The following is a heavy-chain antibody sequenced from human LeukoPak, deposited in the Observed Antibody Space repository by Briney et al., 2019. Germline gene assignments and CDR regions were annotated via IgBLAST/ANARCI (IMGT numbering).Heavy chain of an antibody. CDR1: GGSISSGGYY. J-gene: IGHJ6*02. D-gene: IGHD3-22*01. V-gene: IGHV4-30-2*01. Sequence: SETLSLTCTVSGGSISSGGYYWSWIRQPPGRGLEWIAYIHQSGDTYNNPSLKSQVTVSADRSKNQSSLRLRSVTAADTAVYYCARDPFISSGYSNYGMDVWGQGTTVTVSS. CDR2: IHQSGDT. CDR3: ARDPFISSGYSNYGMDV.